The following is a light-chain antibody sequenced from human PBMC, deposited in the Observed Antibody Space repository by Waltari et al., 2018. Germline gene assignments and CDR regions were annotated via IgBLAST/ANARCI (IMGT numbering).Light chain of an antibody. CDR2: DVS. CDR3: SSYTSSSTFVV. V-gene: IGLV2-14*03. Sequence: QSALTQPASVSGSPGQPITISCTGTSSDVGGYNYVSWYQQHPGKAPKLMIYDVSNRPSGFSNRFSGSKSGNTASLTISGLQAEDEADYYCSSYTSSSTFVVFGGGTKLTVL. J-gene: IGLJ2*01. CDR1: SSDVGGYNY.